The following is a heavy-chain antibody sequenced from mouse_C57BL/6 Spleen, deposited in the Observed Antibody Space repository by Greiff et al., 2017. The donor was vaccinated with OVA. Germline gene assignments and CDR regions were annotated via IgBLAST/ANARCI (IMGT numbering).Heavy chain of an antibody. Sequence: VQLQQSGAELARPGASVKLSCKASGYTFTSYGISWVKQRTGQGLEWIGEIYPRSGNSYYNEKFKGKATLTADKSSSTAYMELRSLTSEDSAVYFCARSTMVTGGGYWGQGTTLTVSS. CDR1: GYTFTSYG. V-gene: IGHV1-81*01. J-gene: IGHJ2*01. D-gene: IGHD2-2*01. CDR2: IYPRSGNS. CDR3: ARSTMVTGGGY.